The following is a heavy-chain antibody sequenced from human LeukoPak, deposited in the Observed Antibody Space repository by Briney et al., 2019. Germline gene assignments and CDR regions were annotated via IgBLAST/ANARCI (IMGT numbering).Heavy chain of an antibody. CDR1: RFTFSTYW. J-gene: IGHJ4*02. CDR2: INSDGSST. D-gene: IGHD3-10*01. CDR3: AKLAKYFYGSETYYFFEH. V-gene: IGHV3-74*01. Sequence: GGSLRLSCAASRFTFSTYWMHWVRQAPGKGLVWVSRINSDGSSTGYADSVKGRFTISRGNAKNSLYLQMNSLRVEDTAVYYCAKLAKYFYGSETYYFFEHWGQGTPVTASS.